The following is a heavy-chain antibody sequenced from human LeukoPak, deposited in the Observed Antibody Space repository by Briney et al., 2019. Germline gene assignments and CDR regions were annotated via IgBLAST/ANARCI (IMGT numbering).Heavy chain of an antibody. V-gene: IGHV3-23*01. D-gene: IGHD3-22*01. CDR3: AKDGQRITMIVVVTRGGYFDY. CDR2: ISGSGGST. Sequence: GGSLRLSCAASGFTFSSYAMSWVRQAPGKGLEWVSAISGSGGSTYYADSVKGRFTISRDNSKNTLYLQMNSLRAEDTAVYYCAKDGQRITMIVVVTRGGYFDYWGQGTLVTVSS. J-gene: IGHJ4*02. CDR1: GFTFSSYA.